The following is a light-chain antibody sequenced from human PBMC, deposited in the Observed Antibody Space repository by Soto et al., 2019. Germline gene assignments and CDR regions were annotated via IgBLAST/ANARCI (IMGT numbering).Light chain of an antibody. Sequence: EIVLTQSPGTLSLSPGERATLSCRASQSVRGYLAWYQQKPGQAPRLLIYDASNRATGIPARFSGSGSGTDFTLTISRLEPEDFAVYYCQHYRSAPFTFGPGTKVDIK. CDR1: QSVRGY. CDR2: DAS. J-gene: IGKJ3*01. CDR3: QHYRSAPFT. V-gene: IGKV3-20*01.